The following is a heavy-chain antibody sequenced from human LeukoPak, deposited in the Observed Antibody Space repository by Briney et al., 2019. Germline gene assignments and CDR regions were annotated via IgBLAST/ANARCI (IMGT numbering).Heavy chain of an antibody. V-gene: IGHV3-43*01. CDR3: ARGYSSSWTGGYYFDY. CDR2: ISWDGGST. CDR1: GFTFDDYT. D-gene: IGHD6-13*01. J-gene: IGHJ4*02. Sequence: GGSLRLSCAASGFTFDDYTMHWVRQAPGKGLEWVSLISWDGGSTYYADSVKGRFTISRDNSKNSLYLQMNSLRTEDTALYYCARGYSSSWTGGYYFDYWGQGALVTVSS.